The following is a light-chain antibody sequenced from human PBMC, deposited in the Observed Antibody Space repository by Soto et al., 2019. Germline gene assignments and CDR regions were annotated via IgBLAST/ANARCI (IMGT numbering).Light chain of an antibody. Sequence: QSVLTQPASVSGSPGQSITISCTGTSSDVGGYNYVSWYQQHPGKAPKLMIYDVSNRPSGVSNRFSGSKSGNTASLTISGLQAEDEFYYYCSSYTSSSTSFHVFVTVTNVTVL. CDR2: DVS. V-gene: IGLV2-14*01. CDR1: SSDVGGYNY. CDR3: SSYTSSSTSFHV. J-gene: IGLJ1*01.